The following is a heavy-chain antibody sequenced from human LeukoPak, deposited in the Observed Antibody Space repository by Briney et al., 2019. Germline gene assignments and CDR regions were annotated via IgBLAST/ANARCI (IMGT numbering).Heavy chain of an antibody. CDR3: ARHFYDNTFDI. J-gene: IGHJ3*02. CDR2: ISSTGYNS. D-gene: IGHD3-22*01. Sequence: GGSLRLSCAASGFTFRSAAMTWVRQGPEKGLQWVSLISSTGYNSYYADSVKGRFTISRDNSKNTLYLQMNSLRAEDTAVYYCARHFYDNTFDIWGQGTMVTVSS. V-gene: IGHV3-23*01. CDR1: GFTFRSAA.